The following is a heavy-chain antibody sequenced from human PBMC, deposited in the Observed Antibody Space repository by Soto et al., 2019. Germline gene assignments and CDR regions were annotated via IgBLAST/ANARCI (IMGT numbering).Heavy chain of an antibody. V-gene: IGHV3-7*01. J-gene: IGHJ4*02. CDR2: IREDGGAT. CDR1: GFTFSDYW. D-gene: IGHD1-7*01. CDR3: ASPSTTGTTDY. Sequence: EVQLVESGGDLVQPGGSLRLSCGVSGFTFSDYWMSWVRQAPGKGLEWVATIREDGGATYYVDSVKGRFTISRDNARNSLFLQMNGLGAEDTAVYYCASPSTTGTTDYWGQGTLVTVSS.